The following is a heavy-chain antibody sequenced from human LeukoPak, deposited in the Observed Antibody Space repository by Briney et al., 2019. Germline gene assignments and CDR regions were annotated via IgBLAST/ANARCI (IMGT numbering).Heavy chain of an antibody. Sequence: GGSLRLSCAASGNYWMHWVRQAPGKGLVWVSHINSDGSWTSYADSVKGRFTISRDNSKNTLYLQMNSLRAEDTAVYHCAKDKSYYDILTAPLGYWGQGTLVTVSS. CDR2: INSDGSWT. CDR3: AKDKSYYDILTAPLGY. CDR1: GNYW. J-gene: IGHJ4*02. V-gene: IGHV3-74*01. D-gene: IGHD3-9*01.